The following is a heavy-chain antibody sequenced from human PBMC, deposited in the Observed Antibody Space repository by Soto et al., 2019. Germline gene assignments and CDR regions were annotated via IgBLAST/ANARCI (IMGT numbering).Heavy chain of an antibody. D-gene: IGHD3-10*01. Sequence: GGSLRLSCAASGFTFTSYTMNWVRQAPGKGLEWVAIISNDGSTTYYADSVKGRFTISRDNSRDTLFLQMSSLRPDDTALYYCARDLVGSRAYLGRTHAFDVWGQGTKVTVSS. CDR1: GFTFTSYT. CDR2: ISNDGSTT. V-gene: IGHV3-30-3*01. J-gene: IGHJ3*01. CDR3: ARDLVGSRAYLGRTHAFDV.